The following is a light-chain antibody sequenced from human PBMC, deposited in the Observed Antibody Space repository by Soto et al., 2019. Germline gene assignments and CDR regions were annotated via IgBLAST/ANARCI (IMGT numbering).Light chain of an antibody. Sequence: DIVLTQSPSSLSASVGDRVTISCRASQGINNSLAWYQQKPGKGPKLLIYAASTLQSGVPSRFSGSGSATDFTLTISSLQPADVAIYYCQKYNSAPWTFGQGTKVDIK. J-gene: IGKJ1*01. CDR2: AAS. CDR1: QGINNS. V-gene: IGKV1-27*01. CDR3: QKYNSAPWT.